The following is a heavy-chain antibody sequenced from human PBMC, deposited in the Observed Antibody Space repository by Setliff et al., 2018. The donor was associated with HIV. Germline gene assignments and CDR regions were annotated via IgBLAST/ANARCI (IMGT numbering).Heavy chain of an antibody. CDR1: GYSISSGYY. CDR2: IYTSGST. CDR3: ARGYCSGGSCYFSVDAFDI. J-gene: IGHJ3*02. V-gene: IGHV4-4*07. D-gene: IGHD2-15*01. Sequence: SETLSLTCADSGYSISSGYYWGWIRQPAGKGLEWIGRIYTSGSTNYNPSLKSRVTMSVDTSKNQFSLKLSSVTAADTAVYYCARGYCSGGSCYFSVDAFDIWGQGTMVTVSS.